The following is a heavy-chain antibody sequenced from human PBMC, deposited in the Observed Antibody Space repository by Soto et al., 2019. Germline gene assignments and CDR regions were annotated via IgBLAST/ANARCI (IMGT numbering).Heavy chain of an antibody. CDR3: ARQGPYYDILTGYYPNWFDP. CDR2: IYYSGST. J-gene: IGHJ5*02. CDR1: GGSISSYY. D-gene: IGHD3-9*01. Sequence: PSETLSLTCTVSGGSISSYYWSWIRQPPGKGLEWIGYIYYSGSTNYNTSLKSRVTISVDTSKNQFSLKLSSVTAADTAVYYCARQGPYYDILTGYYPNWFDPWGQGTLVT. V-gene: IGHV4-59*08.